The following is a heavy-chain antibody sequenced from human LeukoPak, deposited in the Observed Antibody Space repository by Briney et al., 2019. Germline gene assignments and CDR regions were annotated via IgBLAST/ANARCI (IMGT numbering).Heavy chain of an antibody. CDR2: LYYSGST. Sequence: PSETLSLTCSVAGDSISSISFYWGWIRQPPGKGLEWFGFLYYSGSTNYNPSLRRRITIQVEKSKNHFSLNLSSFTPADAAVYYCARGGVRVTMIAYWGQGTLVTVSS. D-gene: IGHD3-22*01. CDR1: GDSISSISFY. V-gene: IGHV4-61*05. J-gene: IGHJ4*02. CDR3: ARGGVRVTMIAY.